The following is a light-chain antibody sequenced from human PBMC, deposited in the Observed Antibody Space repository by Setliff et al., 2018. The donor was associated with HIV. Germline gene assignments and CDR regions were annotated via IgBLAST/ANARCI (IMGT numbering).Light chain of an antibody. CDR3: SSYTITNTVI. V-gene: IGLV2-14*03. CDR1: SSDVGAYNY. CDR2: EVS. J-gene: IGLJ2*01. Sequence: QPASVSGSPGQSITISCTGTSSDVGAYNYVSWYQQHPGKAPKLMIFEVSNRPSGISNRFSGSKSGNTASLTISGLQTEDEADYYCSSYTITNTVIFGGGTKVTVL.